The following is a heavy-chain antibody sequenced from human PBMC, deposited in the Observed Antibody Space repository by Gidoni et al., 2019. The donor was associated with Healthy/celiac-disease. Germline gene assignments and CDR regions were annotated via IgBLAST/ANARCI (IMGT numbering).Heavy chain of an antibody. CDR3: ARARGGSYPGGMDV. J-gene: IGHJ6*02. D-gene: IGHD1-26*01. Sequence: EVQLVESGGGLVQPGGSLRLSCAASGFTFSSYEMNWVRQAPGKGLEWVSYISSSGSTIYYADSVKGRFTISRDNAKNSLYLQMNSLRAEDTAVYYCARARGGSYPGGMDVWGQGTTVTVSS. V-gene: IGHV3-48*03. CDR2: ISSSGSTI. CDR1: GFTFSSYE.